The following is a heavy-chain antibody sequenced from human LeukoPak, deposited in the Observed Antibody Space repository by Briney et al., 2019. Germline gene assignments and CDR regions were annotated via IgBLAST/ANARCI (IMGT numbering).Heavy chain of an antibody. D-gene: IGHD6-19*01. V-gene: IGHV3-7*01. Sequence: PGGSLRLSCAASGFTFSSYWMSWVRQAPGKGLEWVANIKQDGTEKYYVDSVRGRFTISRDNGKNSLYLQMNSLRAEDTAVYYCARYSSAWSQSYWGQGTLVTVSS. CDR2: IKQDGTEK. CDR1: GFTFSSYW. CDR3: ARYSSAWSQSY. J-gene: IGHJ4*02.